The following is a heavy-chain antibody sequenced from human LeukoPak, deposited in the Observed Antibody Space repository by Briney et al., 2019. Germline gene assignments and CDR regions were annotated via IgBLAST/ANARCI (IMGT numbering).Heavy chain of an antibody. CDR1: GGSISSYY. CDR2: IYTSEST. CDR3: ARDRYSSGYSPFDY. V-gene: IGHV4-4*07. D-gene: IGHD6-19*01. J-gene: IGHJ4*02. Sequence: SETLSLTCTVSGGSISSYYWSWIRQPAGKGLEWIGRIYTSESTNYNPSLKSRVTMSVDTSKNQFSLKLSSVTAADTAVYYCARDRYSSGYSPFDYWGQGTLVTVSS.